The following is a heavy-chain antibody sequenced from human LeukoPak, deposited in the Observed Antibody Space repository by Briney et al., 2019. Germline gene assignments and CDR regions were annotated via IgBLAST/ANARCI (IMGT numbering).Heavy chain of an antibody. J-gene: IGHJ4*02. V-gene: IGHV4-34*01. CDR3: ARGGRKWLRSPFDY. CDR1: GGSFSGYY. D-gene: IGHD5-12*01. Sequence: SETLSLTCAVYGGSFSGYYWSWIRQPPGKGLEWIGEINHSGSTNYNPSLKSRVTISVDTSKNQFSLKLSSVTAADTAVYYCARGGRKWLRSPFDYWGQGTLVTVSS. CDR2: INHSGST.